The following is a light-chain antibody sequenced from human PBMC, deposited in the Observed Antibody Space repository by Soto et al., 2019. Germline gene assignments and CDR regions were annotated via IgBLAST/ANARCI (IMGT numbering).Light chain of an antibody. CDR1: QSIGRN. CDR2: TSS. J-gene: IGKJ1*01. Sequence: DIQVTQSPASLSASVGDRVTISCRASQSIGRNLNWYQQKPGKAPTLLIFTSSSLQSGVPSRFSGSGSGTDFILTISSLQPEDFATYYCQQTLSVPRTFGLGTKVDIK. CDR3: QQTLSVPRT. V-gene: IGKV1-39*01.